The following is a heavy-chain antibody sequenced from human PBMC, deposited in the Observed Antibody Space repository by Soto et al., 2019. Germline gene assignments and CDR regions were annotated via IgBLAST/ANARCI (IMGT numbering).Heavy chain of an antibody. CDR2: ISYDGSNK. CDR3: ARPLVGATGTDY. D-gene: IGHD1-26*01. J-gene: IGHJ4*02. CDR1: GFTFSSYA. Sequence: SLRLSCAASGFTFSSYAMHWVRQAPGKGLEWVAVISYDGSNKYYADSVKGRFTISRDNSKNTLYLQMNSLRAEDTAVYYCARPLVGATGTDYWGQGTLVTVSS. V-gene: IGHV3-30-3*01.